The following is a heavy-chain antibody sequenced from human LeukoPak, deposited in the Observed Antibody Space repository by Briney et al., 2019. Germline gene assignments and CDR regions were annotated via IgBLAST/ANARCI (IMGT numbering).Heavy chain of an antibody. CDR1: VYTFTSQY. V-gene: IGHV1-2*02. CDR3: AREIAAASFPP. D-gene: IGHD6-13*01. J-gene: IGHJ5*02. Sequence: SVKVSCKASVYTFTSQYMLWVGQAPGQGREWMGWINPNSCGRKYAQKFQGRVTMTSDTSIITAYMELSRLRSDDTSVYYCAREIAAASFPPWGQGTLVTVSS. CDR2: INPNSCGR.